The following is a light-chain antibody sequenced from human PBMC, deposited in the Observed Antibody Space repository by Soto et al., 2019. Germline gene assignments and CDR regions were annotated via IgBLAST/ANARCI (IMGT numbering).Light chain of an antibody. CDR1: SSDVGGYNY. J-gene: IGLJ2*01. Sequence: QSVLTQPASVSGSPGQSITISCTGTSSDVGGYNYVSWYQQHPGKAPTLMIYDVSNRPSGVSNRFSGSKSGNTASLTISGLQAEDEADYYCISYTSSSTLVFGGGTKVTVL. CDR3: ISYTSSSTLV. CDR2: DVS. V-gene: IGLV2-14*03.